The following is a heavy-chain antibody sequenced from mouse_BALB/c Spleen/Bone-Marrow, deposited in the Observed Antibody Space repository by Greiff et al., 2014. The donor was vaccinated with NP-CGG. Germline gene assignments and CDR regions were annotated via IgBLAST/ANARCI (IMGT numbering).Heavy chain of an antibody. D-gene: IGHD4-1*01. CDR3: ARWEYYAIDY. CDR2: IDPANGNT. V-gene: IGHV14-3*02. Sequence: EVKLIESGAELVKPGASVKLSRKASGFNIKDTYMHWAKQRPEQGLEWIGRIDPANGNTNYDPKFQGKATITADTSSNTAYLQLSILTSKDTAVDYCARWEYYAIDYWGQGTSVTVSS. J-gene: IGHJ4*01. CDR1: GFNIKDTY.